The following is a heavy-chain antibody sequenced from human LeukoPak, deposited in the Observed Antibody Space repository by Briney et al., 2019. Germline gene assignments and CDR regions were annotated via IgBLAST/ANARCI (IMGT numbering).Heavy chain of an antibody. CDR3: AKGLVAAEGDYYFDY. D-gene: IGHD2-15*01. Sequence: SGGSLRLSCAVSGFTFSSYGMHWVRQAPGKGLEWVAFIRYDGSNKYYADSVKGRFTISRDNSKNTLYLQMNSLRAEDTAVYYCAKGLVAAEGDYYFDYWGQGTLVTVSS. V-gene: IGHV3-30*02. CDR2: IRYDGSNK. J-gene: IGHJ4*02. CDR1: GFTFSSYG.